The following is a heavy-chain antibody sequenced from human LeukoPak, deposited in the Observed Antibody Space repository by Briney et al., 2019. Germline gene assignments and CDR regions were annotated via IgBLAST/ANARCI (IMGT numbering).Heavy chain of an antibody. D-gene: IGHD2-8*02. CDR3: TTDYGRLLA. J-gene: IGHJ4*02. CDR2: IKSKTDGGTT. CDR1: GFPFSNAW. V-gene: IGHV3-15*01. Sequence: AGGSLRLSRAASGFPFSNAWMSWARHAPGKGLEWVGRIKSKTDGGTTDYAAPVKGRFTISRDDSKNTLYLQMNSQKTENTGVYYLTTDYGRLLAGGKGTLVTVS.